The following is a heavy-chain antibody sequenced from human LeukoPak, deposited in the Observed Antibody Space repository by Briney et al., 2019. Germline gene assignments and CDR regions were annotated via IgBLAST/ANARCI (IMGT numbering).Heavy chain of an antibody. CDR3: ARGGDSSGSIRSAFDI. V-gene: IGHV3-7*03. Sequence: PGGSQTLSCGVWVFTFSSSWMSWVRQAPGKGLEWVANIKHDGTETYYADSVRGRFTISRDNANNSLYLQTNSLRAEDTAVYYCARGGDSSGSIRSAFDIWGQGTMVTVSS. CDR1: VFTFSSSW. CDR2: IKHDGTET. J-gene: IGHJ3*02. D-gene: IGHD3-22*01.